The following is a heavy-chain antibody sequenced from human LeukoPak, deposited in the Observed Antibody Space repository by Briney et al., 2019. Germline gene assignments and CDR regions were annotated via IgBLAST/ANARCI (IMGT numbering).Heavy chain of an antibody. CDR3: ARGGYSYGYYFDY. D-gene: IGHD5-18*01. CDR1: GYTFTGYY. J-gene: IGHJ4*02. CDR2: INPNSGGT. V-gene: IGHV1-2*02. Sequence: ASVKVSCTASGYTFTGYYMHWVRQAPGQGLEWMGWINPNSGGTNYAQKFQGRVTMTRDTSISTAYMELSRLRSDDTAVYYCARGGYSYGYYFDYWGQGTLVTVSS.